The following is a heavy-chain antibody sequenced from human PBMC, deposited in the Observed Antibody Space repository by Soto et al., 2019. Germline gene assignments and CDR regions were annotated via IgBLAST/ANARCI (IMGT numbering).Heavy chain of an antibody. CDR2: CNPSGRST. CDR1: GYTFTSYY. Sequence: QVQLVQSGAEVKKPGASVKVSCKASGYTFTSYYMHWVRQAPGQGLEWMGICNPSGRSTSYAQKFQCRDALTRDTSTSTVYMELSSVRSEYTSVYYCARDQTEGEFEGWVPTYYGMDVWGQGTTVTVSS. D-gene: IGHD1-26*01. V-gene: IGHV1-46*01. J-gene: IGHJ6*02. CDR3: ARDQTEGEFEGWVPTYYGMDV.